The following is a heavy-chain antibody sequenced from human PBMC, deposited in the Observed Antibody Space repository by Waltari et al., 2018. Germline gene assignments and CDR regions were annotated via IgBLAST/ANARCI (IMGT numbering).Heavy chain of an antibody. CDR1: GGSISSYY. J-gene: IGHJ4*02. CDR3: AGLGRTTGPR. V-gene: IGHV4-59*01. D-gene: IGHD4-17*01. CDR2: IYYSGST. Sequence: QVQLQESGPGLVKPSETLSLTCTVSGGSISSYYWSWIRQPPGKGLEWIGYIYYSGSTTSTPPLRGRFTIQVDTPKTHSPWRLGFWTLGDPAVYYGAGLGRTTGPRWAQGTLATSPQ.